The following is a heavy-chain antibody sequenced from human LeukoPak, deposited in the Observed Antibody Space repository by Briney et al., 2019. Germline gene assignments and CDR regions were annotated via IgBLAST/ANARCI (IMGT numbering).Heavy chain of an antibody. Sequence: SETLSLTCAVYGGSFSGYYWSWIRQPPGKGLEWIGEINHSGSTNYNPPLRSRVTISVDTSKNQFSLKLSSVTAADTAVYYCARVPDSSGWYFDYWGQGTLVTVSS. CDR1: GGSFSGYY. CDR3: ARVPDSSGWYFDY. D-gene: IGHD6-19*01. V-gene: IGHV4-34*01. J-gene: IGHJ4*02. CDR2: INHSGST.